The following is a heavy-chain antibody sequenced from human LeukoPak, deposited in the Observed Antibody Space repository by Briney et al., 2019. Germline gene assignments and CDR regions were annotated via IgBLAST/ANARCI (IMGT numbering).Heavy chain of an antibody. CDR1: GYTFTSYY. V-gene: IGHV1-46*03. D-gene: IGHD3-22*01. CDR2: INPSGGST. J-gene: IGHJ4*02. Sequence: ASVKVSCKASGYTFTSYYMHWVRQAPGQGLEWMGIINPSGGSTSYAQKFQGRVTMTRDTSRSTVYMELSSLRSEDTAVYYCARDASPIRYYDSSTTTFDYWGQGTLVTVSS. CDR3: ARDASPIRYYDSSTTTFDY.